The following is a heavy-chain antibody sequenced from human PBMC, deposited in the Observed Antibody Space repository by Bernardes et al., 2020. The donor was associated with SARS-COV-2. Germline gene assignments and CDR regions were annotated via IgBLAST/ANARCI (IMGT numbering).Heavy chain of an antibody. CDR1: GFKFDDYG. CDR2: IKRNGGST. CDR3: VRGYYDGPFDN. V-gene: IGHV3-20*01. D-gene: IGHD3-3*01. J-gene: IGHJ4*02. Sequence: VGSLRLSCGASGFKFDDYGMSWVRQSPGKGLEWVSGIKRNGGSTGYADFVQGRFTISRDNAKNSLYLQMNSLRAEDTALYHCVRGYYDGPFDNWGQGTLVTVSS.